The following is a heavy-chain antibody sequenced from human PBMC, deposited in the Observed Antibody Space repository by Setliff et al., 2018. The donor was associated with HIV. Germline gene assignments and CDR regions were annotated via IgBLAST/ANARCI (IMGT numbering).Heavy chain of an antibody. V-gene: IGHV4-34*12. CDR3: ARAPSCADSLCYMYYYYYYGMDV. CDR1: GGSLTNDY. D-gene: IGHD2-21*01. J-gene: IGHJ6*02. Sequence: PSETLSLTCTLYGGSLTNDYWTWIRQSPEKGREWIGEIVDSGSTNYSPSLKSPVTISLDTSKKQFSLRLNSVTAADTGVYYCARAPSCADSLCYMYYYYYYGMDVWGLGTTVTVSS. CDR2: IVDSGST.